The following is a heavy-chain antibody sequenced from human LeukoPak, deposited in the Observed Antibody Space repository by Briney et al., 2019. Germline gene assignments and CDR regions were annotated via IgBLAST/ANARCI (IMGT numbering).Heavy chain of an antibody. V-gene: IGHV4-39*07. Sequence: TSETLSLTCTVPGGSISSSSYYWGWIRQPPEKGLEWIGSIYYSGSTYYNPSLKSRVTISVDTSKNQFSLKLSSVTAADTAVYYCARDHRQTGPTTSWGQGTLVTVSS. CDR1: GGSISSSSYY. CDR2: IYYSGST. J-gene: IGHJ5*02. CDR3: ARDHRQTGPTTS. D-gene: IGHD1-26*01.